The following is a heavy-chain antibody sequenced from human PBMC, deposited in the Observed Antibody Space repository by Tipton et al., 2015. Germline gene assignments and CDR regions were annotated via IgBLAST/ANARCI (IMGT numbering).Heavy chain of an antibody. J-gene: IGHJ4*02. CDR3: ARNDYGDYHFDY. V-gene: IGHV1-18*01. CDR2: ISAYDGNT. Sequence: QVQLVQSGAEVKKPGASVKVSCKASGYTFSSYGLSWVRQAPGQGLEWMGWISAYDGNTDYAQKLQGRVTMTTDTSTSTAYMEVRSLRSDDTAVYYCARNDYGDYHFDYWGQGTLVTVSS. CDR1: GYTFSSYG. D-gene: IGHD4-17*01.